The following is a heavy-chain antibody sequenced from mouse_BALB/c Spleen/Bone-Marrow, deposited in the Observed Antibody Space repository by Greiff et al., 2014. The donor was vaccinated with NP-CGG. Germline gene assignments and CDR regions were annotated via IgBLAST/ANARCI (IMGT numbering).Heavy chain of an antibody. CDR1: GYTFTTYV. Sequence: EVQLQQSGPELVKPGASVKMSCKASGYTFTTYVMHWVKQKPGQGLEWIGYINPYNDDSKYNEKFKGKATLTSGKSSSTAYMELSSLTSEGSAVYYCARDYYGSTSFAYWGQGTLVTVSA. CDR3: ARDYYGSTSFAY. CDR2: INPYNDDS. J-gene: IGHJ3*01. V-gene: IGHV1-14*01. D-gene: IGHD1-1*01.